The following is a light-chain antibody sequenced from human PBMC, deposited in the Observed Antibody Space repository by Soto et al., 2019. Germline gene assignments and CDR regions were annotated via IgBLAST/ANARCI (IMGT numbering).Light chain of an antibody. Sequence: QITQFSFSLSASVGEKIIITCRASRDVGSDVSWYQQKPGQAPKLLIYAASNLYTGVPSRFSGSRSGTEFTLTISSLQPEDFASYYCLQDYGDSWPFGQGTKAAIK. V-gene: IGKV1-6*01. CDR2: AAS. J-gene: IGKJ1*01. CDR1: RDVGSD. CDR3: LQDYGDSWP.